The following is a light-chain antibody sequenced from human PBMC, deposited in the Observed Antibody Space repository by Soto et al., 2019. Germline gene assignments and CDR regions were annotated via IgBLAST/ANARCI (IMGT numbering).Light chain of an antibody. CDR1: QIVGGDT. V-gene: IGKV3-20*01. CDR3: QQYHWAPDT. CDR2: GAS. J-gene: IGKJ5*01. Sequence: EIVLTQSPGTLSLSPGERATLSCRASQIVGGDTLAWFQQRPGQAPRLVIYGASNRAAGIPDRFSGSGSGTDFTLTVSRLEPEDFAVYYCQQYHWAPDTFGQGPRLEMK.